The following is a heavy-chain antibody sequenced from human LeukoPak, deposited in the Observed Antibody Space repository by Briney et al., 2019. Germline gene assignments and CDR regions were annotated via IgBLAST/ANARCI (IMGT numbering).Heavy chain of an antibody. J-gene: IGHJ5*02. CDR1: GFTFSSYG. CDR3: ARHLPYNWNYFDWFDP. V-gene: IGHV3-33*01. D-gene: IGHD1-7*01. Sequence: GGSLRLSCAASGFTFSSYGMHWVRQAPGKGLEWVAVIWYDGSNKYYADSVKGRFTISRDNSKNTLYLQMNSLRAEDTAVYYCARHLPYNWNYFDWFDPWGQGTLVTVSS. CDR2: IWYDGSNK.